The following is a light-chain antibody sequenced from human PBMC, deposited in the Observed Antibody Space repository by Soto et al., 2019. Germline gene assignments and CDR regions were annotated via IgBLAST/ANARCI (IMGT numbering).Light chain of an antibody. CDR1: QSVTNY. CDR2: DAF. V-gene: IGKV3-11*01. CDR3: QQRSNWIT. J-gene: IGKJ5*01. Sequence: EIVLTQSPATLSLSPGERATLSCRASQSVTNYLAWYQQKPGQAPRLLIYDAFNKATDTPARFSGSGSGTDFTLTIVSLEPEDFAVYYCQQRSNWITFGQGTRLEIK.